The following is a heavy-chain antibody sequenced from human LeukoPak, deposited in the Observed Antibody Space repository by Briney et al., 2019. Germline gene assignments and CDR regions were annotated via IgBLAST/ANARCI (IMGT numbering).Heavy chain of an antibody. D-gene: IGHD3-3*01. CDR2: IIPIFGTA. V-gene: IGHV1-69*13. CDR1: GGTFSSYA. Sequence: VASVKVSCKASGGTFSSYAISWVRQAPGQGLEWMGGIIPIFGTANYAQKFQGRVTITADESTSTAYVELSSLRSEDTAVYYCARGLAIFGVVIIPVRDYGMDVWGQGTTVTVSS. J-gene: IGHJ6*02. CDR3: ARGLAIFGVVIIPVRDYGMDV.